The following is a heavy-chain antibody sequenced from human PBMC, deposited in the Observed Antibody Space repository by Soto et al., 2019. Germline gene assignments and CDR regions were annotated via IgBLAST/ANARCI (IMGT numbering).Heavy chain of an antibody. V-gene: IGHV4-59*02. D-gene: IGHD6-19*01. Sequence: PSETLSLTCTVSGGSVSSYCWSWIRQPPGKGLEWIGYSGSTNYNPSLKSRVTISVDTSKNLFSLNLSSVTAADTAVYYCARLSAGWLAPGGQETLVTVSS. J-gene: IGHJ5*02. CDR1: GGSVSSYC. CDR3: ARLSAGWLAP. CDR2: SGST.